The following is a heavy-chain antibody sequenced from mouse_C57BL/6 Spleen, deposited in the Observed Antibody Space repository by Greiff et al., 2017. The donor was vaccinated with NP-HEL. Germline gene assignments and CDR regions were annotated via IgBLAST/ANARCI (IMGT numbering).Heavy chain of an antibody. D-gene: IGHD1-1*01. CDR3: ARIRRGYGSFDY. Sequence: VQLQQSGAELVKPGASVKISCKASGYAFSSYWMNWVKQRPGKGLEWIGQIYPGDGDTNYNGKFKGKATLTADKSSSTAYMQLSSLTSEDSAVYFCARIRRGYGSFDYWGQGTTLTVSS. V-gene: IGHV1-80*01. CDR2: IYPGDGDT. CDR1: GYAFSSYW. J-gene: IGHJ2*01.